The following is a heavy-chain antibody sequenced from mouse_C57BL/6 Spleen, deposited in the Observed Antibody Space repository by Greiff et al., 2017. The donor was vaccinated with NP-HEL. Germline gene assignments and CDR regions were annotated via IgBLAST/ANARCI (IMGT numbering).Heavy chain of an antibody. J-gene: IGHJ2*01. CDR2: INPNNGGT. CDR3: ARSGLPPPDY. D-gene: IGHD2-4*01. Sequence: EVQLHQSGPELVKPGASVKISCKASGYTFTDYYMNWVKQSHGKSLEWIGDINPNNGGTSYNQKFKGKATLTVDKSSSTAYMELRSLTSEDSAVYYCARSGLPPPDYWGQGTTLTVSS. V-gene: IGHV1-26*01. CDR1: GYTFTDYY.